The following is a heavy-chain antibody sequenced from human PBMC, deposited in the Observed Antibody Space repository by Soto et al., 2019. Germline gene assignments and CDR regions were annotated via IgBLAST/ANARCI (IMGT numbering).Heavy chain of an antibody. CDR3: ARGPYYGPAYGMDV. V-gene: IGHV1-2*02. CDR1: GYTFSDYY. D-gene: IGHD3-10*01. Sequence: QMQLVQSGAEVKKPGASVKVSCKASGYTFSDYYIHWVRQAPGQGLEWMGWISPRSGSANFAQSFQGRVSMTRDTSITTAYMELRRLKSDDTAVYYCARGPYYGPAYGMDVWGQGTTVTVSS. J-gene: IGHJ6*02. CDR2: ISPRSGSA.